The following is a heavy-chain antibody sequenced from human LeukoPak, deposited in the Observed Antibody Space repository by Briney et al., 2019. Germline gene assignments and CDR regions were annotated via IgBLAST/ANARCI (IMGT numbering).Heavy chain of an antibody. CDR2: ISSSSSYI. V-gene: IGHV3-21*01. CDR1: GFTFSSYS. Sequence: GGSPRLSCAASGFTFSSYSMNWVRQAPGKGLEWVSSISSSSSYIYYADSVKGRFTISRDNAKNSLYLQMNSLRAEDTAVYYCARVLVPGIAVAGTFGNWGQGTLVTVSS. D-gene: IGHD6-19*01. CDR3: ARVLVPGIAVAGTFGN. J-gene: IGHJ4*02.